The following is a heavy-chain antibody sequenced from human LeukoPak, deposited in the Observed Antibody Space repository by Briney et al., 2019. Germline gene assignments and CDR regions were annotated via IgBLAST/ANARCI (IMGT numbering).Heavy chain of an antibody. Sequence: SETLSLTCTVSGGSMNAYYWTWFRQPPGKGLEWIGYTYYSGSTNYNPSLKSRLTISVDTSNNQFSLKLSSVTAADTAVYYCATIAGSSSFWGQGTLVTVSS. J-gene: IGHJ4*02. CDR1: GGSMNAYY. D-gene: IGHD6-6*01. CDR3: ATIAGSSSF. CDR2: TYYSGST. V-gene: IGHV4-59*08.